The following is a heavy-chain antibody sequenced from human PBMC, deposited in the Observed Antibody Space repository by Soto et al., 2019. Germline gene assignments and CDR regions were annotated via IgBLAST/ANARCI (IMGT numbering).Heavy chain of an antibody. V-gene: IGHV3-33*01. CDR1: GFTFSSYG. CDR2: IWYDGSNK. CDR3: ARQHWTGLHAFDI. D-gene: IGHD1-1*01. J-gene: IGHJ3*02. Sequence: QVQLVESGGGVVQPGRSLRLSCASSGFTFSSYGMHWVRQAPGKGLEWVEVIWYDGSNKYYADSVKGRFTISRDTSKNTLYLQMNSLRAEDTAVYYCARQHWTGLHAFDIWGQGTMVTFSS.